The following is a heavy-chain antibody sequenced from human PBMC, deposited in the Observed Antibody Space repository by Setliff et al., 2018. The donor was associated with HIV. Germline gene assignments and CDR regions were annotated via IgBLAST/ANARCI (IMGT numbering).Heavy chain of an antibody. Sequence: SETLSLTCTVSGYSISSGYYWGWIRQTPGKGLEWIGSIYHSGTTYYNPSLRSRVTISVDTSKNQFSLKLSSVTAADTAVYYCARDQPQDYDSLTGYYTGRYFDYWGRGTLVTVSS. CDR1: GYSISSGYY. J-gene: IGHJ4*02. CDR2: IYHSGTT. D-gene: IGHD3-9*01. CDR3: ARDQPQDYDSLTGYYTGRYFDY. V-gene: IGHV4-38-2*02.